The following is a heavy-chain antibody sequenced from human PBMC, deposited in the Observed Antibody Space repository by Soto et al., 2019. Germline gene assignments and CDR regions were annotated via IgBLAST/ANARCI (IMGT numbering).Heavy chain of an antibody. CDR2: ISYDGTNK. D-gene: IGHD7-27*01. CDR1: GFSFSISP. Sequence: GGSLRLSCAASGFSFSISPMHWVRQAPGRGPEWVALISYDGTNKFYADSVKGRFTISRDNSKSTLYLQVDSLRPEDAAVYYCARDPKTSGGQHWAFNYFDSWGQGTLVTVSS. CDR3: ARDPKTSGGQHWAFNYFDS. J-gene: IGHJ4*02. V-gene: IGHV3-30-3*01.